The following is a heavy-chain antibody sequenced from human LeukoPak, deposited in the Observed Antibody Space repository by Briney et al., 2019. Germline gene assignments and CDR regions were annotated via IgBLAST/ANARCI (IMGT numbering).Heavy chain of an antibody. CDR1: GFTVSSNY. V-gene: IGHV3-66*01. J-gene: IGHJ6*03. CDR2: IYSGGST. D-gene: IGHD3-22*01. CDR3: ARDFGRYYDSSGYSHYYYYMDV. Sequence: GGSLRLSCAASGFTVSSNYMSWVRQAPGKGLEWVSVIYSGGSTYYADSVKGRFTISRDNSKNTLYLQMNSLRAEDTAVYYCARDFGRYYDSSGYSHYYYYMDVWGKGTTVTISS.